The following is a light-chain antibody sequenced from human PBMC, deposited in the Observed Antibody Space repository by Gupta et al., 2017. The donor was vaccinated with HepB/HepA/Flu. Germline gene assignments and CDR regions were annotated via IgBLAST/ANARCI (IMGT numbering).Light chain of an antibody. V-gene: IGKV3-20*01. CDR2: GAS. Sequence: EIVLTQSPGTLSLSPGERATLSCRASQSVSSSYLAWYQQKPGQAPSLLIYGASSRATGIPDRFSGSGSGTDXTLTISXLEPEDFAVYYCQQYGSSPPLTFGXGTKVEIK. J-gene: IGKJ4*01. CDR3: QQYGSSPPLT. CDR1: QSVSSSY.